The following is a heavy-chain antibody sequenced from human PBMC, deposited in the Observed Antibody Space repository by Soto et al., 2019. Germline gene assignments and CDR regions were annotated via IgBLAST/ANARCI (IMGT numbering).Heavy chain of an antibody. CDR2: IHFGGNT. Sequence: GGSLRLSCAASGFTVSGDYVSWVRQAPGKGLECVSVIHFGGNTYYADSVKGRFTVSRDNSKNTLYLQMDSLRVEDTAIYFCTKVSPQWLVHDYWGQGTLVTVSS. J-gene: IGHJ4*02. CDR1: GFTVSGDY. CDR3: TKVSPQWLVHDY. V-gene: IGHV3-53*01. D-gene: IGHD6-19*01.